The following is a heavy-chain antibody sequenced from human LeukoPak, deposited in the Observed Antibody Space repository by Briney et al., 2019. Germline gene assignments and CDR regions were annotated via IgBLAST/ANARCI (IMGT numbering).Heavy chain of an antibody. CDR3: ARDVCGDYGSDY. CDR1: GFTFSSYS. D-gene: IGHD4-17*01. V-gene: IGHV3-48*01. CDR2: ISSSSRTI. Sequence: GGSLRLSCAASGFTFSSYSMNWVRQAPGKGLEWVSYISSSSRTIYYADSVKGRFTISRDNAKNSLYLQMNSLRAEDTAVYYCARDVCGDYGSDYWGQGTLVTVSS. J-gene: IGHJ4*02.